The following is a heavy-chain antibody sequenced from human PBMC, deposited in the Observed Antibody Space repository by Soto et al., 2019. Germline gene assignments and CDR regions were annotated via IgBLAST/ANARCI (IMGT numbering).Heavy chain of an antibody. CDR2: IYTSGST. Sequence: SETLSLTCTVSGGSISSYYWSWIRQPAGKGLEWIGRIYTSGSTNYNPSLKSRVTMSVDTSKNQFSLKLSSVTAADTAVYYCARGLPEYSGYDYGWFDPWGQGTLVPSPQ. CDR3: ARGLPEYSGYDYGWFDP. CDR1: GGSISSYY. D-gene: IGHD5-12*01. J-gene: IGHJ5*02. V-gene: IGHV4-4*07.